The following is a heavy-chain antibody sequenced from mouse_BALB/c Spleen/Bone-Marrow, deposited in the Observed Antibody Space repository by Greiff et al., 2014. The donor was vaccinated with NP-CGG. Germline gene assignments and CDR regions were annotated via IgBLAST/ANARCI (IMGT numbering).Heavy chain of an antibody. V-gene: IGHV1-7*01. J-gene: IGHJ3*01. CDR1: GYTFTSYW. D-gene: IGHD2-4*01. Sequence: QVQLKESGAELAKPGASVKMSCKASGYTFTSYWMHWVKQRPGQGLEWIGYIYPSTGYTEHNQKFKDKAIMTADKSSSTAHMQLSSLTSEDSAVYYCARDDYAYWGQGTLVTVSA. CDR3: ARDDYAY. CDR2: IYPSTGYT.